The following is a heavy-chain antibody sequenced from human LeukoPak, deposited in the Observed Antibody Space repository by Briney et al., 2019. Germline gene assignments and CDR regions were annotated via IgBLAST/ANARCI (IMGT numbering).Heavy chain of an antibody. J-gene: IGHJ4*02. D-gene: IGHD3-10*01. CDR1: GFALSNHA. V-gene: IGHV3-23*01. CDR2: ISGSGAMT. Sequence: GGSLRLSCAASGFALSNHAMIWVRQAPGKGLEWVSSISGSGAMTYYADSGKGRFTISSHNAMDTLYLQMNSLRADDTAVYYCVKDRVDGSGSQFDSWGQGSLVIVSS. CDR3: VKDRVDGSGSQFDS.